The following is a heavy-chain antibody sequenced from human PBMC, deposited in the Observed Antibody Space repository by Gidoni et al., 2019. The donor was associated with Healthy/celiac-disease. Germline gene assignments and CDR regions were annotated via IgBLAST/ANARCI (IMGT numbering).Heavy chain of an antibody. V-gene: IGHV3-15*01. D-gene: IGHD3-10*01. CDR3: TTPGPRGAFDI. J-gene: IGHJ3*02. Sequence: EVQLVESGGGLVKPGGSLRLSCAACGFTFSNAWMSWVRQAPGKGLEWVGRIKSKTDGGTTDYAAPVKGRFTISRDDSKNTLYPQMNSLKTEDTAVYYCTTPGPRGAFDIWGQGTMVTVSS. CDR1: GFTFSNAW. CDR2: IKSKTDGGTT.